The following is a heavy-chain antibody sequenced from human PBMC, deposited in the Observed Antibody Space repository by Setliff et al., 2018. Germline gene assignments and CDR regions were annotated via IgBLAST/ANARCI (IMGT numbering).Heavy chain of an antibody. D-gene: IGHD6-13*01. CDR2: IYHSGST. CDR3: ARGGRGSSMT. J-gene: IGHJ3*01. Sequence: PSETLSLTCTVSGYSISSGYYLGWIRQPPGKGLEWIGSIYHSGSTYYNPSLKSRVTISVDTSKNQFSLKLSSVTAADTAVNYCARGGRGSSMTWGQGTMVTVSS. CDR1: GYSISSGYY. V-gene: IGHV4-38-2*02.